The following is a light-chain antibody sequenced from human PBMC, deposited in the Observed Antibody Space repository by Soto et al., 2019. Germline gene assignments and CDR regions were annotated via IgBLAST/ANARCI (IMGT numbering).Light chain of an antibody. CDR1: SSDVGSYNL. Sequence: QSALTQPASVSGSPGQSITISCTGTSSDVGSYNLVSWYQQHPGKAPKLMIYEGSKRPSGVSNRFSGSMSDNTASLTISGLQAEDEADYYCCSYAGSSTPNWVFGGGTKLTVL. CDR2: EGS. J-gene: IGLJ3*02. V-gene: IGLV2-23*01. CDR3: CSYAGSSTPNWV.